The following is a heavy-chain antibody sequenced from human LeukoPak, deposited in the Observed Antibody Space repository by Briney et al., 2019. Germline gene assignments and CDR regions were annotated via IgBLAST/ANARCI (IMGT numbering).Heavy chain of an antibody. CDR2: IKQDGSEK. D-gene: IGHD2-2*01. J-gene: IGHJ4*02. Sequence: GGSLRLSCAASGFTFSRYWMGWVRQAPGKGLELVANIKQDGSEKYFVDSVEGRFTISRDNAKNSLYLQMNSLRAEDTAVYYCARDCSSTSCYADYWGQGTLVTVSS. V-gene: IGHV3-7*01. CDR1: GFTFSRYW. CDR3: ARDCSSTSCYADY.